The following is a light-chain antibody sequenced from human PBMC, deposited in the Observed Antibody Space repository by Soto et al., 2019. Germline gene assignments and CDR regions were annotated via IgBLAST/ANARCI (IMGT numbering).Light chain of an antibody. CDR1: QDITSY. V-gene: IGKV1-9*01. J-gene: IGKJ4*01. Sequence: TQLTQSPSSLSASVGDRVTITCRASQDITSYLAWYQQKSGKAPQLLIYAASTLQSGVPSRFSGSGSGTDFTLTISSLQPEDFATYYCQQLDGYPLTFGGGTKVDIK. CDR2: AAS. CDR3: QQLDGYPLT.